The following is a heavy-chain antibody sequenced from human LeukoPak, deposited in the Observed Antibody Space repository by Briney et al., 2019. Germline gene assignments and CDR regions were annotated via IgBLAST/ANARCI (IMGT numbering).Heavy chain of an antibody. D-gene: IGHD6-19*01. J-gene: IGHJ5*02. CDR3: ARGVAVAVNNWFDP. CDR1: GGSISSGGYY. CDR2: IYYSGST. Sequence: SETLSLTCTVSGGSISSGGYYWSWIRQHPGKGLEWIGYIYYSGSTYYNPSLRSRVTISVDRSKNQFSLRLSSVTAADTAVYYCARGVAVAVNNWFDPWGQGTLVTVSS. V-gene: IGHV4-31*03.